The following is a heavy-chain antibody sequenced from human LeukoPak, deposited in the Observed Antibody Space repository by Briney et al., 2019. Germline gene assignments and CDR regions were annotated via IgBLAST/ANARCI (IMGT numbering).Heavy chain of an antibody. J-gene: IGHJ4*02. CDR2: IIPILGIA. V-gene: IGHV1-69*04. CDR3: ARAGYSGYDYDPGYAY. Sequence: GSSVKVSCKASGGTFSSYAISWVRQAPGQGLEWMGRIIPILGIANYAQKFQGRVTITADKSTSTAYMELSSLRSEDTAVCYCARAGYSGYDYDPGYAYWGQGTLVTVSS. D-gene: IGHD5-12*01. CDR1: GGTFSSYA.